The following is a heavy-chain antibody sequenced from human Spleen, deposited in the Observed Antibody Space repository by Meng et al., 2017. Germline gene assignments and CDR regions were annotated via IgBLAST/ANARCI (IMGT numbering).Heavy chain of an antibody. V-gene: IGHV4-61*01. D-gene: IGHD3-22*01. CDR2: IYYSGST. Sequence: QVQLKESGPGLVRPSETLSLTCTVSGGSVSSGSYYWSWIRQPPGKGLEWIGYIYYSGSTNYNPSLKSRVTISVDTSKNQFSLKLSSVTAADTAVYYCARLNYYDSSGYPSWGQGTLVTVSS. J-gene: IGHJ5*02. CDR3: ARLNYYDSSGYPS. CDR1: GGSVSSGSYY.